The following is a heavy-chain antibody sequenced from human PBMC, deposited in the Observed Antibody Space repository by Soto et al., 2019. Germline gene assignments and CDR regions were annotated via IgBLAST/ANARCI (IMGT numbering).Heavy chain of an antibody. CDR1: GGSFTGYY. D-gene: IGHD3-3*02. V-gene: IGHV4-34*01. CDR3: VRGQPHRITIFEVVIRSYDYGMDV. J-gene: IGHJ6*02. CDR2: INYRGSS. Sequence: SETLSLTCAVYGGSFTGYYWTWIRQTPGKGLEWIGGINYRGSSYYNPSLESRISMAVDTSKNQFSLKLRSVTAADTAVYFCVRGQPHRITIFEVVIRSYDYGMDVWGQGTTVTVSS.